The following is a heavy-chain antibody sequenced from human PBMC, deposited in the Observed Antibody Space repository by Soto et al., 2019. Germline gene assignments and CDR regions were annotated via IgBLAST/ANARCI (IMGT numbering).Heavy chain of an antibody. CDR2: IIPIFGTA. V-gene: IGHV1-69*01. CDR1: GGTFSSYA. J-gene: IGHJ6*02. Sequence: QVQLVQSGAEVKKPGSSVKVSCKASGGTFSSYAISWVRQAPGQRLEWMGGIIPIFGTANYAQKFQGRVTITADESTSTAYMELSSLRSEDTAVYYCARVSTIFGVVSNYYGMDVWGQGTTVTVSS. D-gene: IGHD3-3*01. CDR3: ARVSTIFGVVSNYYGMDV.